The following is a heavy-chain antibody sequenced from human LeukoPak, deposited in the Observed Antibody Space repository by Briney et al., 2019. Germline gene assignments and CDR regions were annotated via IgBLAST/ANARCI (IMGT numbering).Heavy chain of an antibody. CDR2: NIPIFGTA. V-gene: IGHV1-69*13. CDR1: GGTFSSYA. Sequence: SSVKVSCKASGGTFSSYAISWVRQDPGQGLEWTGGNIPIFGTANYAQKFQGRVTITADESTSTAYMELSSLRSEHTAVYYCASTPGYSGYGGAFDYWGQGTTVTVSS. J-gene: IGHJ4*03. CDR3: ASTPGYSGYGGAFDY. D-gene: IGHD5-12*01.